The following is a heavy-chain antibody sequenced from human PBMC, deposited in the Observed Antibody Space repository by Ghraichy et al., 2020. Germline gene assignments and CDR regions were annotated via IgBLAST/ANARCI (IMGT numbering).Heavy chain of an antibody. CDR2: MSGSGDTT. CDR1: GFTFSSYV. D-gene: IGHD4-23*01. V-gene: IGHV3-23*01. J-gene: IGHJ6*02. Sequence: GGSLRLSCAASGFTFSSYVMTWVRQAPGKGLEWVSGMSGSGDTTYYAASAKGRFTISRDNAKNTLYLQMNSLRAEDTALYYCAKSGGTPYYYYGMDFWGQGTTVTVSS. CDR3: AKSGGTPYYYYGMDF.